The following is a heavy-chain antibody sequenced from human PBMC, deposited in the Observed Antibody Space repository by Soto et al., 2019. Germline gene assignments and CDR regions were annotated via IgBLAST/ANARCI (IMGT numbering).Heavy chain of an antibody. CDR2: ISYDGSNK. Sequence: QVQLVESGGGVVQPGRSLRLSCAASGFTFSSYAMHWVRQAPGKGLEWVAVISYDGSNKYYADSVKGRFTISRDNSKNTLYLQMNSLRAEDTAVYYCASLGDPDFDYWGQGPLVTVSS. D-gene: IGHD3-10*01. CDR3: ASLGDPDFDY. CDR1: GFTFSSYA. V-gene: IGHV3-30-3*01. J-gene: IGHJ4*02.